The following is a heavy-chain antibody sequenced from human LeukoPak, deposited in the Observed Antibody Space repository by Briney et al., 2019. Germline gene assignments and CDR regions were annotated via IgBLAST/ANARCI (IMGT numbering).Heavy chain of an antibody. J-gene: IGHJ4*02. CDR3: ARERTGDYYDSSGYYFDY. V-gene: IGHV4-59*01. CDR2: IYYSGST. CDR1: GGSISSYY. D-gene: IGHD3-22*01. Sequence: SETLSLICTVSGGSISSYYWSWIRQPPGKGLEWIGYIYYSGSTNYNPSLKSRVTISVDTSKNQFSLKLSSVTAADTAVYYCARERTGDYYDSSGYYFDYWGQGTLVTVSS.